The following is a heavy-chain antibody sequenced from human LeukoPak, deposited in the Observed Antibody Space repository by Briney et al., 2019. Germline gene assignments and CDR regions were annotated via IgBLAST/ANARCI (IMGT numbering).Heavy chain of an antibody. CDR3: TRDPDG. J-gene: IGHJ4*02. CDR2: IYNDGQT. Sequence: PGGSLRLSCAASGFTVSDFYMSWVRLAPGKGLEWVSVIYNDGQTFHAESVKGRFTLSRDNFKNILYLQMNSLRAEDTAVYYCTRDPDGWGQGTLVTVSS. V-gene: IGHV3-66*01. CDR1: GFTVSDFY.